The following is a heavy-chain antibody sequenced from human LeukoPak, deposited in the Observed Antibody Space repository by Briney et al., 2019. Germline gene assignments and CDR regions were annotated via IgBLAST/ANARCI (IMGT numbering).Heavy chain of an antibody. CDR1: GYTFTNNY. CDR2: IYPRDGST. CDR3: ARDQEGFDY. J-gene: IGHJ4*02. V-gene: IGHV1-46*01. Sequence: ASVKVSCKASGYTFTNNYLHWVRQAPGQGLEWMGMIYPRDGSTSYAQNFQGRVTVTRDTSTTTVHMELRGLRSEDTAVYYCARDQEGFDYWGQGTVITVSS.